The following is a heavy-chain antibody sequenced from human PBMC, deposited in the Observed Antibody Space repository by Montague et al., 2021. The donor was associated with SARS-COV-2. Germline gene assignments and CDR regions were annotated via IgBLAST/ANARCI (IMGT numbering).Heavy chain of an antibody. CDR1: GVAISYGD. CDR2: IFENGDT. J-gene: IGHJ6*02. Sequence: SETLSFTYTVSGVAISYGDWSWIRQPPGKGLEWIVTIFENGDTDHNPSLKSRVTVSEDTSQNQFSLRLSSVAAADTAVYYCARYYERSWDVWGQGTTVTVSS. V-gene: IGHV4-4*09. CDR3: ARYYERSWDV. D-gene: IGHD3-16*01.